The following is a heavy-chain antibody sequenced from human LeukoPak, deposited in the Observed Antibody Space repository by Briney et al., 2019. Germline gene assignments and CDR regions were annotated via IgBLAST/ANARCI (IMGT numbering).Heavy chain of an antibody. V-gene: IGHV4-39*01. Sequence: SETLSLTCTVSGGSISSSSYYWGWIRQPPGKGLEWIGCIYYSGSTYYNPSLKSRVTISVDTSKNQFSLKLSSVTAADTAVYYCASGVGYYDSSGPFDYWGQGTLVTVSS. CDR2: IYYSGST. CDR3: ASGVGYYDSSGPFDY. D-gene: IGHD3-22*01. CDR1: GGSISSSSYY. J-gene: IGHJ4*02.